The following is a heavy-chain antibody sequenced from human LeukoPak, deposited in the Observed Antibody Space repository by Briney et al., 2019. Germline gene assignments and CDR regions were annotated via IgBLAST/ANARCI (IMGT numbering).Heavy chain of an antibody. Sequence: SETLSLTCTVSGGSISSGNYYWSWIRQPPGKGLEWIGYIYYSGSTNYNPSLKSRVTISVDTSKNQFSLKLSSVTAADTAVYYCARGLSDVYWGQGTLVTVSS. V-gene: IGHV4-61*01. J-gene: IGHJ4*02. CDR3: ARGLSDVY. CDR2: IYYSGST. CDR1: GGSISSGNYY.